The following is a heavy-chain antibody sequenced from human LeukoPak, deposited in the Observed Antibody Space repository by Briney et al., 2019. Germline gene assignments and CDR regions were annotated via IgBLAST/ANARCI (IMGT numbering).Heavy chain of an antibody. CDR2: IRGGGTSE. J-gene: IGHJ4*02. CDR1: GFTFSAYA. V-gene: IGHV3-23*01. D-gene: IGHD2-15*01. CDR3: AREDRWMGGFDY. Sequence: GGSLRLSCTASGFTFSAYAMMWVRQAPGKGPEWVSAIRGGGTSEFYADSVKGRFRISRDNSKDTLFLQMNSLRAEDTAVYYCAREDRWMGGFDYWGQGTLVTVSS.